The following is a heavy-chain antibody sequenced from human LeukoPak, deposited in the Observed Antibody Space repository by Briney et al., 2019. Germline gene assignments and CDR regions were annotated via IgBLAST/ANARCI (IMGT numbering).Heavy chain of an antibody. CDR1: GGSISSSNW. CDR2: IYHSGST. CDR3: AGENSSGWYPNWFDP. Sequence: SGTLSLTCAVSGGSISSSNWWSWVRQPPGKGLEWIGEIYHSGSTNYNPSLKSRVTISVDTSKNQFSLKLSSVTAADTAVYYCAGENSSGWYPNWFDPLGQGTLVTVSS. J-gene: IGHJ5*02. D-gene: IGHD6-19*01. V-gene: IGHV4-4*02.